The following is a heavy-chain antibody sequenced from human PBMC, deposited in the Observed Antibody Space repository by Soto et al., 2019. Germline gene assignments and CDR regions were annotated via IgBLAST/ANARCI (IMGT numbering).Heavy chain of an antibody. D-gene: IGHD3-22*01. Sequence: SETLSLTCSVSGGSISSGGYYWIWIRQHPGKGLEWIGYIYYSGSTYYNPSLKSRVTISVDTSKNQFSLKLSSVTAADTAVYYCARGGYYYDSSGYYSAGVGAFDIWGQGTMVTVSS. V-gene: IGHV4-31*03. CDR2: IYYSGST. CDR3: ARGGYYYDSSGYYSAGVGAFDI. CDR1: GGSISSGGYY. J-gene: IGHJ3*02.